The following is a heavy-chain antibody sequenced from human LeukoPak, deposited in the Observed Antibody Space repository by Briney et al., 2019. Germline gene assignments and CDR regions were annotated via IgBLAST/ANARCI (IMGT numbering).Heavy chain of an antibody. Sequence: GGSLTLSCAASGFTDSSNYMSWVRQPPGKGLEWVSVIYSGGSTYYADSVKGRFTISRDNSKNTLYLQMNSLRAEDTAVYYCARDPGLDCSSTSCYLTNCYGMDVWGQGTTVTVSS. J-gene: IGHJ6*02. CDR1: GFTDSSNY. CDR2: IYSGGST. V-gene: IGHV3-66*02. CDR3: ARDPGLDCSSTSCYLTNCYGMDV. D-gene: IGHD2-2*01.